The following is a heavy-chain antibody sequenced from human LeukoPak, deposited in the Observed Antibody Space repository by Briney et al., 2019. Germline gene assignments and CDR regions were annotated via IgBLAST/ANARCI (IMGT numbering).Heavy chain of an antibody. D-gene: IGHD3-10*01. CDR3: ARRGGSGSYYKGYFDY. CDR1: GGSISSYY. CDR2: IYYSGST. J-gene: IGHJ4*02. Sequence: SETLSLSCTVSGGSISSYYWSWIRHPPGKGLEWIGYIYYSGSTNYNPSLKSRVTISVDTSKNQFSLKLSSVTAADTAVYYCARRGGSGSYYKGYFDYWGQGTLVTVSS. V-gene: IGHV4-59*01.